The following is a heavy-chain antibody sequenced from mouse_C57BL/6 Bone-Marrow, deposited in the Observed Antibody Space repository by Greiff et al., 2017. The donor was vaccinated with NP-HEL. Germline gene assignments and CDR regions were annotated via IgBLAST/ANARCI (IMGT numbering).Heavy chain of an antibody. Sequence: EVQLQESGPVLVKPGASVKMSCKASGYTFTDYYMNWVKQSHGKGLEWIGVINPYNGGTSYNQKFKGKATLTVDKSSSTAYMELNSLTSEDSAVYYCARTAVRYGFDYWGQGTTLTVSS. CDR2: INPYNGGT. J-gene: IGHJ2*01. D-gene: IGHD1-1*01. CDR3: ARTAVRYGFDY. V-gene: IGHV1-19*01. CDR1: GYTFTDYY.